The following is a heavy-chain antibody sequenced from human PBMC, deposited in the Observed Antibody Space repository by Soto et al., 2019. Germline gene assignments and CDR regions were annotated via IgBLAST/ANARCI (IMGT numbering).Heavy chain of an antibody. CDR2: ISGSGGST. CDR3: AKDRGSSWY. V-gene: IGHV3-23*01. J-gene: IGHJ4*02. D-gene: IGHD6-13*01. CDR1: GFTFSIYA. Sequence: GGSLKLCRAASGFTFSIYAMSWVRQAPGKGLEWVSTISGSGGSTYYADSVKGRFTISRDNSKNTLYLQMNSLRAEDTAVYYCAKDRGSSWYWGQGTLVTVSS.